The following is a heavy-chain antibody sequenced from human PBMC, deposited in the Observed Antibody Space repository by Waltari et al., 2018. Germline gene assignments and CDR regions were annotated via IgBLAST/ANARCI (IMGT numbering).Heavy chain of an antibody. CDR2: IYSCGST. V-gene: IGHV3-53*02. Sequence: EVQVVETGGGLIQPGGSLRLFCAASAFTVSRNYMSWARQASGKGLELLSVIYSCGSTFFADSVQGRFTISRDNSKTTLYLQMNCLRAEDTAVYYCARARPYPYYFDYWGQGTLVTVSS. CDR1: AFTVSRNY. CDR3: ARARPYPYYFDY. J-gene: IGHJ4*02.